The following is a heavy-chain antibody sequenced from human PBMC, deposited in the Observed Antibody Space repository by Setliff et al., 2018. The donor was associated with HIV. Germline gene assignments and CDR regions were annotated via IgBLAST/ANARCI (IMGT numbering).Heavy chain of an antibody. CDR1: GFTFSSYS. CDR2: ISSGGEIM. V-gene: IGHV3-23*01. D-gene: IGHD3-16*01. CDR3: AKSLLGEGNDY. Sequence: WGSLRLSCAASGFTFSSYSMNWVRQAPGKGLEWVSAISSGGEIMFYADSVKGRFTISRDNSKNTLYLQMISLRADDTSVYYCAKSLLGEGNDYWGQGTLVTVSS. J-gene: IGHJ4*02.